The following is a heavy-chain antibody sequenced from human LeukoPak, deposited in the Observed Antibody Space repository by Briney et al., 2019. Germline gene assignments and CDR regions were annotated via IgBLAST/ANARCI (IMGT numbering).Heavy chain of an antibody. Sequence: PGGSLRLSCAASGFTFSSYDMHWVRQATGKGLEWVSAIGTAGDTYYPGSVKGRFTISRENAKNSLYLQMNSLRAGDTAVYYCARGPYGSGSPDYYFDYWGQGTLVTVSS. CDR3: ARGPYGSGSPDYYFDY. J-gene: IGHJ4*02. V-gene: IGHV3-13*01. CDR2: IGTAGDT. CDR1: GFTFSSYD. D-gene: IGHD3-10*01.